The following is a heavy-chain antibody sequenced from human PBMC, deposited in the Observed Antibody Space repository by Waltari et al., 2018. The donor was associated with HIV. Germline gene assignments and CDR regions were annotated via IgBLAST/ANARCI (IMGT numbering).Heavy chain of an antibody. J-gene: IGHJ6*02. V-gene: IGHV3-66*01. CDR1: GFTVSSNY. CDR2: IYTGGST. CDR3: ASPDTTMVHGHYYFYHMDV. D-gene: IGHD5-18*01. Sequence: EVQLVESGGGLVQPGGALRLSCAASGFTVSSNYMHWVRQAPGKGLEWVSLIYTGGSTYYADSVKGRFTISRDNSKNTLYLQMNSLRAEDTAVYYCASPDTTMVHGHYYFYHMDVWGQGTTVTVSS.